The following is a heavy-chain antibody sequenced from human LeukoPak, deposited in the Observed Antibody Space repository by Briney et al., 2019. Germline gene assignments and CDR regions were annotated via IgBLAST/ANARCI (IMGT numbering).Heavy chain of an antibody. V-gene: IGHV3-30*18. CDR1: GFTFSSYG. J-gene: IGHJ4*02. Sequence: GGSLRLSCAASGFTFSSYGMHWVRQAPGKGLEWVAVISYDGSNKYYADSVKGRFTISRDISKNTLYLQMNSLRAEDTAVYYCAEQEGAQQLVYYFDYWGQGTLVTVSS. CDR3: AEQEGAQQLVYYFDY. D-gene: IGHD6-13*01. CDR2: ISYDGSNK.